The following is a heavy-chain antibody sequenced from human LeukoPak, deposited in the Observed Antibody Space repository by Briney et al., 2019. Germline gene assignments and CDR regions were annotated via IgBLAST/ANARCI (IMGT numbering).Heavy chain of an antibody. D-gene: IGHD5-12*01. CDR1: GFTFSNYA. J-gene: IGHJ4*02. V-gene: IGHV3-23*01. CDR3: ANDRARHSGYVHFDY. Sequence: PGGSLRLSCAASGFTFSNYAMSWVRQAPGKGLEWVSSFSGSGDSTNYADSVKGRFTISRDNSKNTLYLQMNSLRAEDTAVYYCANDRARHSGYVHFDYWGPGTLVTVSS. CDR2: FSGSGDST.